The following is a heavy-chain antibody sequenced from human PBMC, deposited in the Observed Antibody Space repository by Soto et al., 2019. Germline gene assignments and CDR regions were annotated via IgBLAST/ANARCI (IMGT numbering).Heavy chain of an antibody. CDR1: GFTFSSYG. D-gene: IGHD2-15*01. J-gene: IGHJ4*02. CDR2: ISYDGSNK. Sequence: QGQLVESGGGVVQPGRSLRLSCAASGFTFSSYGMHWVRQAPGKGLEWVAAISYDGSNKYYVDSVKGRFTISRDNSKNTLYLQMNSLRAEDTAVYYCAKETYSGPLDYWGQGTLVTVSS. V-gene: IGHV3-30*18. CDR3: AKETYSGPLDY.